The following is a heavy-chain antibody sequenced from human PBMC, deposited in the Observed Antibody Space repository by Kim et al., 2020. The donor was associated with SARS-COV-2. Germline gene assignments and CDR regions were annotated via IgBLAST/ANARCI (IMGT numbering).Heavy chain of an antibody. CDR3: ARVGRHIVVVTEGYGMDV. CDR1: GGSISSGGYY. J-gene: IGHJ6*02. V-gene: IGHV4-31*03. CDR2: IYYSGST. Sequence: SETLSLTCTVSGGSISSGGYYWSWIRQHPGKGLEWIGYIYYSGSTYYNPSLKSRVTISVDTSKNQFSLKLSSVTAADTAVYYCARVGRHIVVVTEGYGMDVWGQGTTVTVSS. D-gene: IGHD2-21*02.